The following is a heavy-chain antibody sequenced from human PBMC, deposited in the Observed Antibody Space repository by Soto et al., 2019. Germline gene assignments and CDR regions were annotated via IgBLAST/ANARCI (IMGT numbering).Heavy chain of an antibody. D-gene: IGHD6-19*01. V-gene: IGHV5-51*03. Sequence: EVQLVQSGAEVKKPGESLKISCKGSGYSFTSYWIGWVRQMPGKGLEWMGIIYPGDSDTRYSPSFQGQVTISADKSISTAYLQWSSLKASDTAMYYCARLIVGIAVAGTQDYYYYMDVWGKGTTVTVSS. CDR3: ARLIVGIAVAGTQDYYYYMDV. CDR1: GYSFTSYW. CDR2: IYPGDSDT. J-gene: IGHJ6*03.